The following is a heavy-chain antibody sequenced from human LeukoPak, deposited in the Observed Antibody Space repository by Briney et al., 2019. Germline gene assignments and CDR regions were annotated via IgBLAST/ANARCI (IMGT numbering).Heavy chain of an antibody. J-gene: IGHJ5*02. V-gene: IGHV1-2*02. D-gene: IGHD2-2*01. CDR2: INPNSGGT. CDR1: GYTFTGYY. CDR3: AREEGYCSSTSCYGYNWFDP. Sequence: ASVKVSCKASGYTFTGYYMHWVRQAPGQGLEWMGWINPNSGGTNYAQKFQGRVAMTRDTSISTAYMELSRLRSDDTAVYYCAREEGYCSSTSCYGYNWFDPWGQGTLVTVSS.